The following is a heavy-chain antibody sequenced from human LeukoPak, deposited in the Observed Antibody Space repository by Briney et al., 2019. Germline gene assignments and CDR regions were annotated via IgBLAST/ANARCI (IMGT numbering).Heavy chain of an antibody. CDR1: GYTFTSYG. CDR2: ISAYNGNT. CDR3: ARERAYYGSGSPKPTDY. J-gene: IGHJ4*02. D-gene: IGHD3-10*01. Sequence: ASVKVSCKASGYTFTSYGISWVRQAPGQGLEWMGWISAYNGNTNYAQKLQGRVTMTTDKSTSTAYMELSSLRSEDTAVYYCARERAYYGSGSPKPTDYWGQGTLVTVSS. V-gene: IGHV1-18*01.